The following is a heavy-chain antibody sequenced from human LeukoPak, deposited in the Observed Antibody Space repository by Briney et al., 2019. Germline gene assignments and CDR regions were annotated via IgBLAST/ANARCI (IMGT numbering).Heavy chain of an antibody. CDR1: GGSISSGSYY. J-gene: IGHJ4*02. CDR3: ATSGWYLLPGVY. CDR2: IYRSGSS. D-gene: IGHD6-19*01. V-gene: IGHV4-61*02. Sequence: SETLSLTCTVSGGSISSGSYYWNWIRQPAGKGLEWIGRIYRSGSSNYNPSLKSRVTVSVDTSKNQFSLKLSSVTAADTAVYYCATSGWYLLPGVYWGQGTLVTVSS.